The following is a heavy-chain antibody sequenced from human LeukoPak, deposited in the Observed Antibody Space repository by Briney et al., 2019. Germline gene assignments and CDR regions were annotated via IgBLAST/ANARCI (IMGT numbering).Heavy chain of an antibody. CDR3: ARGITEYYYDSSGFGDY. D-gene: IGHD3-22*01. J-gene: IGHJ4*02. CDR2: ISYDGSNK. CDR1: GFTFSSYA. V-gene: IGHV3-30-3*01. Sequence: PGGSLRLSCAASGFTFSSYAMHWVRQAPGKGLEWVAVISYDGSNKYYADSVKGRFTISRDNSKNTLYLQMNSLGAEDTAVYYCARGITEYYYDSSGFGDYWGQGTLVTVSS.